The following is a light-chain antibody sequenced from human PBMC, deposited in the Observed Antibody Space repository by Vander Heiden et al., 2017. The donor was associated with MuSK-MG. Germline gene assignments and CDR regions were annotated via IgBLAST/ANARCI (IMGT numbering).Light chain of an antibody. J-gene: IGKJ5*01. V-gene: IGKV3-11*01. CDR2: DAS. Sequence: EIVLTQSPATLSLSPGERATLSCRASQSVSSYLAWYQQKPGQAPRLLIYDASNRATGIPARFSGSASGTDFTLTISSLDPEDFAVYYCQRRSNWPITFGQGTRLEIK. CDR3: QRRSNWPIT. CDR1: QSVSSY.